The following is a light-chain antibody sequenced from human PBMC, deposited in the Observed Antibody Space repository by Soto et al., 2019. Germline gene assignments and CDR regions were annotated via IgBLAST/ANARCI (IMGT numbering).Light chain of an antibody. CDR2: AAS. V-gene: IGKV1-39*01. CDR3: QQRYSTPRT. Sequence: DIQMTQSPSSLSASVGDRVTITCRASQSISSYLNWYQQKPGKAPKLLIYAASSLQSGVPSRFSGSGSGTDFTITISSLQPEDFATYYCQQRYSTPRTFGQGTKVEIK. CDR1: QSISSY. J-gene: IGKJ1*01.